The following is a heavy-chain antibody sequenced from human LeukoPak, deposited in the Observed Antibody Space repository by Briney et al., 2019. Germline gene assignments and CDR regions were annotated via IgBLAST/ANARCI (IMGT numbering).Heavy chain of an antibody. CDR3: ARDYSRGYYYEFGH. D-gene: IGHD3-22*01. Sequence: GGSLRLSCAASGFTVSSNYMSWVRQAPGKGLEWVSVIYSGGSTYYADSVKGRFTISRDNSKNTLYLQMNSLRAEDTAVYYCARDYSRGYYYEFGHWGQGTLVTVSS. V-gene: IGHV3-53*01. J-gene: IGHJ4*02. CDR2: IYSGGST. CDR1: GFTVSSNY.